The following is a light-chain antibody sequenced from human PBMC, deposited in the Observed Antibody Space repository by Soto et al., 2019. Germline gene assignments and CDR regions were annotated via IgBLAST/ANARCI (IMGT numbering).Light chain of an antibody. CDR1: SSDVGGYNY. CDR2: EVN. CDR3: SSYAGSRNV. J-gene: IGLJ1*01. Sequence: QSFLTQPPSASGSPGQSVAISCTGTSSDVGGYNYVSWYQQHPGKAPKLMIYEVNKRPSGVPDRFSGSKSGNTASLTVSGLQAEDEADYYCSSYAGSRNVFGTGTKVT. V-gene: IGLV2-8*01.